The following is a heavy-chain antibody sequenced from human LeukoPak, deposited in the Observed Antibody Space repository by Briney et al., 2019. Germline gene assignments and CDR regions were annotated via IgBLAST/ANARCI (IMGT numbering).Heavy chain of an antibody. Sequence: GGSLRLSCAASGFTFSSYGMHWVRQAPGKGLEWVAFIRYDGSNKYYADSVKGRFTISRDNSKNTLYLQMNSLRAEDTAVYYCAKDLSVSSWYDDYWGQGTLVTVSS. CDR2: IRYDGSNK. V-gene: IGHV3-30*02. CDR1: GFTFSSYG. J-gene: IGHJ4*02. CDR3: AKDLSVSSWYDDY. D-gene: IGHD6-13*01.